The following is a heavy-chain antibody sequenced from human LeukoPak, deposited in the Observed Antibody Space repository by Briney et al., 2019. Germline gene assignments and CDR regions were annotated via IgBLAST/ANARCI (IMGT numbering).Heavy chain of an antibody. CDR2: ISSSSSYI. CDR3: ARDLTMVRGVLYYYYYMDV. V-gene: IGHV3-21*01. J-gene: IGHJ6*03. CDR1: GFTFSSHG. Sequence: GGSLRLSCAASGFTFSSHGMSWVRQAPGKGLEWVSSISSSSSYIYYADSVKGRFTISRDNAKNPLYLQMNSLRAEDTAVYYCARDLTMVRGVLYYYYYMDVWGKGTTVTVSS. D-gene: IGHD3-10*01.